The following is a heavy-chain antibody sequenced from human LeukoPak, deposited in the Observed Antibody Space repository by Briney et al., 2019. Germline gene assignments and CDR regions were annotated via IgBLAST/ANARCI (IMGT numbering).Heavy chain of an antibody. D-gene: IGHD3-10*01. CDR3: ATPGDYYGSGSPFDY. CDR2: IIPIFGTA. Sequence: ASVKVSCKASGGTFSSYAISWVRQAPGQGLEWMGGIIPIFGTANYAQKFQGRVMITADKSTSTAYMELSSLRSEDTAVYYCATPGDYYGSGSPFDYWGQGTLVTVSS. J-gene: IGHJ4*02. CDR1: GGTFSSYA. V-gene: IGHV1-69*06.